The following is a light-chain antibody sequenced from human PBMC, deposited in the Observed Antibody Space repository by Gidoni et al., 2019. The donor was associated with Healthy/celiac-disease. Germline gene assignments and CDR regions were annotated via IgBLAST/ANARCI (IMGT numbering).Light chain of an antibody. CDR2: PAS. V-gene: IGKV1-39*01. CDR3: RQRYSTSP. CDR1: QSISSY. Sequence: SQITESPSSLSASVGDRVTITCRASQSISSYLHGYQQKPANSPNLLISPASSLQSGVPSSFSGSGSCTDFILIISSRQPEEVVTYYCRQRYSTSPFXEXTKVEIK. J-gene: IGKJ1*01.